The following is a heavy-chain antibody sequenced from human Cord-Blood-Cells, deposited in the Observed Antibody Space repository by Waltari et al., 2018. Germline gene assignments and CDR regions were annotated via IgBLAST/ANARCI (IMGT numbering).Heavy chain of an antibody. J-gene: IGHJ6*02. V-gene: IGHV3-21*01. CDR1: GFTFSSYS. CDR2: ISSSSSYI. D-gene: IGHD3-3*01. CDR3: ARADDFWSGYYYYYYGMDV. Sequence: EVQLVESGGGLVKPGGSLRLSCAASGFTFSSYSMNWVRQAPGKGLEWVSSISSSSSYIYYADSVKGRFTISRDIAKNSLYLQMNSLRAEDTAVYYCARADDFWSGYYYYYYGMDVWGQGTTVTVSS.